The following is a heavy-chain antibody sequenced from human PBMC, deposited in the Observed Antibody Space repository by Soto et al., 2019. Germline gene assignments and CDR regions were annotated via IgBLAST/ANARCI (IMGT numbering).Heavy chain of an antibody. Sequence: ASVKVSCKASGYSFTDYHIHWVRQAPGQGLEWLGRINPKSGGTSTAQKFQGWVTMTTDTSISPASMELTRLTSDDTAIYYCARGDSTDCSNGVCSFFYNHDMDVWGQGTTVTAS. J-gene: IGHJ6*02. CDR1: GYSFTDYH. CDR2: INPKSGGT. D-gene: IGHD2-8*01. V-gene: IGHV1-2*04. CDR3: ARGDSTDCSNGVCSFFYNHDMDV.